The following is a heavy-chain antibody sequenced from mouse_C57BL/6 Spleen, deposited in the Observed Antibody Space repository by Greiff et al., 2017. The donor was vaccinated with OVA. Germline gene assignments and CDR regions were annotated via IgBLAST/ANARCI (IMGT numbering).Heavy chain of an antibody. CDR3: ARSYYSNYNYAMDY. V-gene: IGHV3-1*01. D-gene: IGHD2-5*01. J-gene: IGHJ4*01. Sequence: EVKLMESGPGMVKPSQSLSLTCTVTGYSITSGYDWHWIRHFPGNKLEWMGYISYSGSTNYNPSLKSRISITHDTSKNHFFLKLNSVTTEDTATYDCARSYYSNYNYAMDYWGQGTSVTVSS. CDR1: GYSITSGYD. CDR2: ISYSGST.